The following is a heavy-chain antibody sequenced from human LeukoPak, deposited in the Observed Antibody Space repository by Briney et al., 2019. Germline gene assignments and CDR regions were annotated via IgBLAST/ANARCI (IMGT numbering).Heavy chain of an antibody. CDR1: GGSISSSNW. J-gene: IGHJ4*02. V-gene: IGHV4-4*02. CDR3: ARDAIAVAGGIDY. CDR2: IYHSGST. Sequence: SETLSLTCAVSGGSISSSNWWSWVRQPPGKGLEWIGEIYHSGSTNYNPSLKSRVTISVDKSKNQFSLKLSSVTAADTAVYYCARDAIAVAGGIDYWGQGTLVTVSS. D-gene: IGHD6-19*01.